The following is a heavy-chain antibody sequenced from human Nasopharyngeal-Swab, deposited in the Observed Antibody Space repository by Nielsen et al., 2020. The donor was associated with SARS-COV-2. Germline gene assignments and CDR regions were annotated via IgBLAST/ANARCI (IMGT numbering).Heavy chain of an antibody. D-gene: IGHD3-3*01. V-gene: IGHV4-31*03. CDR3: ARSLYYDFWSGYYTGSQGNYYYYYMDV. CDR2: IYCSGST. J-gene: IGHJ6*03. Sequence: SETLSLTCTVSGGSISSGGYYWSWIRQHPGKGLEWIGYIYCSGSTYYNPSLKSRVTISVDTSKNQFSLKLSSVTAADTAVYYCARSLYYDFWSGYYTGSQGNYYYYYMDVWGKGTTVTVSS. CDR1: GGSISSGGYY.